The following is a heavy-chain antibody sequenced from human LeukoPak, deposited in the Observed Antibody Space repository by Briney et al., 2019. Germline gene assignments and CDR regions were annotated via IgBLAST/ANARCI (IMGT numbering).Heavy chain of an antibody. V-gene: IGHV3-53*01. J-gene: IGHJ4*02. D-gene: IGHD6-19*01. CDR2: IYSGGST. Sequence: GRSLRLSCAASGFTFSSYGMHWVRQAPGKGLDWVSVIYSGGSTFYTDSVKGRFTISRDNSKNTLYLQMNSLRDEDTAVYYCARLGGYSSGWYHIDYWGQGTLVTVSS. CDR3: ARLGGYSSGWYHIDY. CDR1: GFTFSSYG.